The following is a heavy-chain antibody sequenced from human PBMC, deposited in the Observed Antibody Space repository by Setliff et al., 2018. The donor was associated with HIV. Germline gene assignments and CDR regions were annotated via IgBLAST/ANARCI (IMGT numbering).Heavy chain of an antibody. J-gene: IGHJ4*02. V-gene: IGHV3-30*04. CDR3: ARDMRDSSGHYFEDY. Sequence: GGSLRLSCAASGFTFSIYAIHWVRQAPGKGLEWVAAITTDGSNEYYADSVKGRFTISRDNSKNTLYVQMNSLKTEDTAVYYCARDMRDSSGHYFEDYWGQGTLVTVSS. CDR2: ITTDGSNE. D-gene: IGHD3-22*01. CDR1: GFTFSIYA.